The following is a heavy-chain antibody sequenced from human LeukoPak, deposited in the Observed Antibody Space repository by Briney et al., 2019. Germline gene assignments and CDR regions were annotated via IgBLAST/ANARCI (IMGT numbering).Heavy chain of an antibody. CDR3: AREYSSSSYLSLDY. V-gene: IGHV1-18*01. CDR1: GYIFMNYG. J-gene: IGHJ4*02. CDR2: IADNNGNT. D-gene: IGHD6-6*01. Sequence: ASVKVSCKASGYIFMNYGISWVRQAPGQGFEWLGWIADNNGNTKYAEKFQGRVTMTIDTSTRTVYMELRSLRSDDTAVYYCAREYSSSSYLSLDYWGQGTLVTVSS.